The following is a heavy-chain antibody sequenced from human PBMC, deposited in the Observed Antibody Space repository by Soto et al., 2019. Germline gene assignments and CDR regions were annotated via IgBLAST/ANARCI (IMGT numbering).Heavy chain of an antibody. V-gene: IGHV4-31*03. CDR2: IYYTGST. D-gene: IGHD3-16*01. J-gene: IGHJ2*01. CDR1: GASIRSGDYY. CDR3: ATRTGGGEYWPFDL. Sequence: QVQLQESGSGLVKPSQTLSLTCTVSGASIRSGDYYWSWIRQHPEKGLEWIGYIYYTGSTFYNPSLKSRVSISIDRSKNQFSLNLSSVTAADTALYYCATRTGGGEYWPFDLWGRGTLVTVSS.